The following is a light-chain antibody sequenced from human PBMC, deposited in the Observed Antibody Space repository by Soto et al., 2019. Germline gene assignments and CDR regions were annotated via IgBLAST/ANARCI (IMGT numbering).Light chain of an antibody. CDR2: DVS. CDR1: STDIGSYNY. J-gene: IGLJ2*01. Sequence: ALTQPASLSGSPGQSITISCTGTSTDIGSYNYVSWYQQHPGKAPKLMIFDVSYRPSGISDRFSGSKSGNTASLTISGLQPEDEADYYCSSYGASSTLFGGGTKLAVL. CDR3: SSYGASSTL. V-gene: IGLV2-14*03.